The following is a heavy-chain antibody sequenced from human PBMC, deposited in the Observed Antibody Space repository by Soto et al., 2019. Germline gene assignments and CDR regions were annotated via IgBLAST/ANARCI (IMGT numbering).Heavy chain of an antibody. J-gene: IGHJ6*02. CDR1: GFGFYDFA. D-gene: IGHD1-1*01. V-gene: IGHV3-9*01. CDR3: AKARAYSTGNYFYGMNV. CDR2: ISWNSGYI. Sequence: SLRLSCAASGFGFYDFAIHWFRQSPLKCREWVSGISWNSGYIGYAASVKGRFTISRDNSKKSLYLQMNSLTAEDTALYYCAKARAYSTGNYFYGMNVWGQGTTVTVSS.